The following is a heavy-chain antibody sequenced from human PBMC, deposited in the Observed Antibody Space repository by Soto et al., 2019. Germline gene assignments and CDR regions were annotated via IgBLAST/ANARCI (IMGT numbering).Heavy chain of an antibody. V-gene: IGHV3-48*01. CDR1: GFTFSSYS. D-gene: IGHD3-3*01. J-gene: IGHJ4*02. CDR2: ISSSSSTI. CDR3: ARELRFGSLSHFDY. Sequence: GGSLRLSCAASGFTFSSYSMNWVRQAPGKGLEWVSYISSSSSTIYYADSVKGRFTISRDNAKNSLYLQMNSLRVEDTAVYYCARELRFGSLSHFDYWGQGTLVTVSS.